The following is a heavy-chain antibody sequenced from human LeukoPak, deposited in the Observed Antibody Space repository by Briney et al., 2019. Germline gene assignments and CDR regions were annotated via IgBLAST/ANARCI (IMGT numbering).Heavy chain of an antibody. V-gene: IGHV4-39*07. CDR1: GGSISSNNYY. J-gene: IGHJ4*02. D-gene: IGHD6-13*01. CDR3: ARHKAAAGIIDY. CDR2: IYYSGST. Sequence: PSETLSLTCTVSGGSISSNNYYWGWIRQPPGKGLEWIGSIYYSGSTYYNPSLKSRVTISVDTSKNQFSLKLSSVTAADTAVYYCARHKAAAGIIDYWGQGTLVTVSS.